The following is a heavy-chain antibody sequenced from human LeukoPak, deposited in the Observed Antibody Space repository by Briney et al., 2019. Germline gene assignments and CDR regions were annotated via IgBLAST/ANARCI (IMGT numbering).Heavy chain of an antibody. D-gene: IGHD4-17*01. CDR2: IYYSGST. CDR3: ARSDLETTGFDP. Sequence: PSEALSLTCTVSGGSISSYYWSWIRQPPGEGLEWIGYIYYSGSTNYNPSLKSRVTISVDTSKNQFSLKLSSVTAADTAVYYCARSDLETTGFDPWGQGTLVTVSS. CDR1: GGSISSYY. J-gene: IGHJ5*02. V-gene: IGHV4-59*01.